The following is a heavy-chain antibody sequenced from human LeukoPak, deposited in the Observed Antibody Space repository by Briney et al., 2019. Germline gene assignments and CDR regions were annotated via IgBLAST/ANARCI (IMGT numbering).Heavy chain of an antibody. V-gene: IGHV1-2*02. J-gene: IGHJ4*02. CDR2: INPNSGGT. CDR3: ARDHWLGVTTYYFYY. Sequence: GASVKVSCKASGYTFTGYYMHWVRQAPGRGLEWMGWINPNSGGTNYAQKFQGRVTMTSDTSISTAYMELSRLRSDDTAVYCCARDHWLGVTTYYFYYWGQGTLVTVSS. CDR1: GYTFTGYY. D-gene: IGHD4-17*01.